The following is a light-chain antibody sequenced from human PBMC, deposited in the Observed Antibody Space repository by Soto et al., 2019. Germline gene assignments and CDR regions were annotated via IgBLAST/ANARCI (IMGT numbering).Light chain of an antibody. CDR1: QSVSSSF. V-gene: IGKV3-20*01. J-gene: IGKJ1*01. CDR2: GAS. CDR3: QQYGSSLPWT. Sequence: EIVLTQSPGTLSLSPGERATLSCRASQSVSSSFLAWYQQKPGQSPRLLIYGASSRASDVPDRFSGSGSGTDLSLTISRLEPEDFAVYYCQQYGSSLPWTFGQGTRVEIK.